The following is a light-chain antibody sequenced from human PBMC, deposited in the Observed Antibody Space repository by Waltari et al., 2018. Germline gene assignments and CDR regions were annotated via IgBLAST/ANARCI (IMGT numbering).Light chain of an antibody. V-gene: IGKV3-15*01. CDR1: QRVRST. CDR3: QQYNNWPLT. Sequence: EIVMTQSPATLSVSPGERATLSCRATQRVRSTLAWYQQRRGQAPRLLIYGASTRATGSPARFSGSGSGTDFTLTITNLQSEDFAVYYCQQYNNWPLTFGGGTKVEIK. CDR2: GAS. J-gene: IGKJ4*01.